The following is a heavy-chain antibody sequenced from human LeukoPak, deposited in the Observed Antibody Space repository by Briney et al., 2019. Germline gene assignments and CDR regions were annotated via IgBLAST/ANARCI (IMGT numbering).Heavy chain of an antibody. CDR1: GYTLTELS. Sequence: ASVKVSFKVSGYTLTELSMHWVRQAPGQGLEWMGRIDPKNGGTKYAQRFQGRVTMTSDTSISTAYMELNRLTSDDTAVYYCARDSRVSGDYWGQGTLVTVSS. D-gene: IGHD2/OR15-2a*01. CDR2: IDPKNGGT. V-gene: IGHV1-2*06. J-gene: IGHJ4*02. CDR3: ARDSRVSGDY.